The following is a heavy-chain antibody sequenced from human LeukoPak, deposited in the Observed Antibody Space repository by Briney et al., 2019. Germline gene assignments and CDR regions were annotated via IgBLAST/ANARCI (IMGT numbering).Heavy chain of an antibody. CDR3: AKVLGDYVC. CDR2: ISWNSGSI. V-gene: IGHV3-9*01. J-gene: IGHJ4*02. D-gene: IGHD4-17*01. CDR1: GFTFDDYA. Sequence: GGSLRLSCAASGFTFDDYAMHWVRQAPGKGLEWVSGISWNSGSIGYADSVKGRFTISRDNAKNSLYLQMNSLRAEDTALYYCAKVLGDYVCWGQGTLVTVSS.